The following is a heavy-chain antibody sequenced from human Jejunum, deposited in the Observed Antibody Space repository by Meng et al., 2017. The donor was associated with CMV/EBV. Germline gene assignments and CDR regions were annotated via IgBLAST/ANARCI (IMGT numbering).Heavy chain of an antibody. V-gene: IGHV3-21*01. J-gene: IGHJ5*02. CDR2: ISSSSTYI. Sequence: TLCSYSMNWVCQAPGKGLEWVSSISSSSTYIYYADSVKGRFTISRDNAKNSLYLQMNSLRAEDTAVYYCARDQGYYDSSGYLNWFDPWGQGTLVTVSS. D-gene: IGHD3-22*01. CDR1: TLCSYS. CDR3: ARDQGYYDSSGYLNWFDP.